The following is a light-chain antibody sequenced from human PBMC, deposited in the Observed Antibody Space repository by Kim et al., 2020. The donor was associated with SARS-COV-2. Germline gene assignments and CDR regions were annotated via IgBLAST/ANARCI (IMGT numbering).Light chain of an antibody. CDR1: QSIRSN. CDR2: GAS. Sequence: EIVMTQSPATLSVSPGERVTFSCRASQSIRSNLAWYQQKPGQPPRLLIYGASTRATGIPVRFSASGYGTEFTLTISSLQSEDFAVYHCQQYNYWPLSFGGGTKVDIK. CDR3: QQYNYWPLS. V-gene: IGKV3-15*01. J-gene: IGKJ4*01.